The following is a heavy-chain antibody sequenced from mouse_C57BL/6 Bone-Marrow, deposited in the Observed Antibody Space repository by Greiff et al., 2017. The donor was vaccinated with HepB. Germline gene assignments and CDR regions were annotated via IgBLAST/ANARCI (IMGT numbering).Heavy chain of an antibody. V-gene: IGHV2-2*01. CDR3: ARPPYYYGSSYWYFDV. CDR2: IWSGGST. CDR1: GFSLTSYG. D-gene: IGHD1-1*01. J-gene: IGHJ1*03. Sequence: VKLQQSGPGLVQPSQSLSITCTVSGFSLTSYGVHWVRQSPGKGLEWLGVIWSGGSTDYNAAFISRLSISKDNSKSQVFFKMNSLQADDTAIYYCARPPYYYGSSYWYFDVWGTGTTVTVSS.